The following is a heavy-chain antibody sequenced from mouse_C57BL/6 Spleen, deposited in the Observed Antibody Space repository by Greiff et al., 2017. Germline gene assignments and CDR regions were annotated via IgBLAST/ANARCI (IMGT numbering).Heavy chain of an antibody. V-gene: IGHV1-18*01. J-gene: IGHJ4*01. Sequence: VQLQQSGPELVKPGASVKIPCKASGYTFTDYNMDWVKQSHGKSLEWIGDINPNTGGTIYNQKFKGKATLTVDKSSSTAYMELRSLTSEDTAVYYCARGDYYSNPFYAMDYWGQGTSVTVSS. CDR2: INPNTGGT. D-gene: IGHD2-5*01. CDR1: GYTFTDYN. CDR3: ARGDYYSNPFYAMDY.